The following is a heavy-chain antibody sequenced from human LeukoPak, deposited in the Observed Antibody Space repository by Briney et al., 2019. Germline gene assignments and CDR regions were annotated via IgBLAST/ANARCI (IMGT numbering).Heavy chain of an antibody. D-gene: IGHD2-2*01. Sequence: VASVKVSCKASGYTFTGYYMHWVRQAPGQGLEWLGWIDPNSGGTNYAQKFQGRVTMTRDTSISTAYMELSRLRSDDTAVYYCARGIVVVPAVQGYWGQGTLVTVSS. CDR3: ARGIVVVPAVQGY. CDR1: GYTFTGYY. J-gene: IGHJ4*02. V-gene: IGHV1-2*02. CDR2: IDPNSGGT.